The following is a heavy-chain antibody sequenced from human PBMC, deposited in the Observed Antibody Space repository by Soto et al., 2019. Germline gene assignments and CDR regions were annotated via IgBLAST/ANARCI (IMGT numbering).Heavy chain of an antibody. D-gene: IGHD4-4*01. CDR2: IYYSGNT. Sequence: QVQLQESGPGLVKPSETLSLTCTVSGGSVGSGSYYWSWIRQPLGKGLEWIGYIYYSGNTDYNPSLRGRATISVDKAKNHFSMQLTSVTSADTAIYYCARDSVLAYYSGHRNPYWFDPWGQGTLVIVSS. CDR1: GGSVGSGSYY. J-gene: IGHJ5*02. V-gene: IGHV4-61*03. CDR3: ARDSVLAYYSGHRNPYWFDP.